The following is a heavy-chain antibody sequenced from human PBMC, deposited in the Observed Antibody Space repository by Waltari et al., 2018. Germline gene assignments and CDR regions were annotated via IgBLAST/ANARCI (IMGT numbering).Heavy chain of an antibody. CDR3: ARAGSIIIWGVAE. CDR1: GYTFTNFY. V-gene: IGHV1-46*04. D-gene: IGHD3-16*01. CDR2: VNPNCVST. Sequence: QVQLVQSGAEVKKPGASVKVSCKASGYTFTNFYMHWVRQAPGQGLEWMGIVNPNCVSTTYAQKLQDRVTMTRDTSTSTVYMELSSLRSEDTAVYYCARAGSIIIWGVAEWGQGTLVTVSS. J-gene: IGHJ4*02.